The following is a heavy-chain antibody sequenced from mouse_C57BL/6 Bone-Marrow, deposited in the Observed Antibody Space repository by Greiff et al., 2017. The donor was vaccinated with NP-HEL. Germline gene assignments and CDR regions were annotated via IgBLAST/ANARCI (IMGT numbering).Heavy chain of an antibody. CDR2: INPNNGGT. J-gene: IGHJ3*01. Sequence: EVQLQQSGPELVKPGASVKISCKASGYTFTDYYMNWVKQSHGKSLEWIGDINPNNGGTSYNQKFKGKATLTVDKSSSTAYMELRSLTSEDSAVYYCARGLGLFAYWGQGTLVTVSA. CDR3: ARGLGLFAY. D-gene: IGHD4-1*01. V-gene: IGHV1-26*01. CDR1: GYTFTDYY.